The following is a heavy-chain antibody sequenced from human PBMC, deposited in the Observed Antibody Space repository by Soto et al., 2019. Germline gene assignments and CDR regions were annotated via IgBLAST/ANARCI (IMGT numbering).Heavy chain of an antibody. V-gene: IGHV3-30*14. Sequence: QVRLVESGGGVVQPGTSLRLSCAASGFTFSDYVIHWVRQAAGKGLEWVASMTYDGATEYYADSVKGRFTMSRDNSKSPLSLQMNSLRPDDTALYYCPRVPLSLAVNDALDVWGQGTTVTGSS. J-gene: IGHJ3*01. CDR1: GFTFSDYV. CDR3: PRVPLSLAVNDALDV. CDR2: MTYDGATE. D-gene: IGHD3-3*02.